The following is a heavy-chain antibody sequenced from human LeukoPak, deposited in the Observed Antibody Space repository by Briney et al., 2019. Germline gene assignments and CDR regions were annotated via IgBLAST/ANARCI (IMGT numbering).Heavy chain of an antibody. CDR2: IYYSGST. V-gene: IGHV4-39*01. CDR1: GGSISSSSYY. Sequence: PSETLSLTCTVSGGSISSSSYYWGWIRQPPGKGLEWIGSIYYSGSTYYNPSLKSRVTISVDTSKNQFSLKLSSVTPADTAVYYCARRIAAAGTNYYFDYWGQGTLVTVSS. CDR3: ARRIAAAGTNYYFDY. J-gene: IGHJ4*02. D-gene: IGHD6-13*01.